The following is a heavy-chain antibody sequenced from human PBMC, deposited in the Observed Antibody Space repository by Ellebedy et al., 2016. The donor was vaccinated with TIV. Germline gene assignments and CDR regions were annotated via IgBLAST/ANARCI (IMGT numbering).Heavy chain of an antibody. CDR1: GGSINNYY. Sequence: SGTLSLTCTVSGGSINNYYWSWIRQPPGKGLEWIGYIYYSGSTHYNPSFKSRVTISVDTSKSQFSLKLSSVTAADTAVYYCARTKAVAGTFCFDYWGQGTLVTVSS. V-gene: IGHV4-59*01. CDR3: ARTKAVAGTFCFDY. J-gene: IGHJ4*02. D-gene: IGHD6-13*01. CDR2: IYYSGST.